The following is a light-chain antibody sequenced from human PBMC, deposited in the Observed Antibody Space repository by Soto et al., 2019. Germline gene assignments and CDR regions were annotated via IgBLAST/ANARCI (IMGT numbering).Light chain of an antibody. Sequence: QSALTQPASVSGSPVQSITISCPGNSSVVGAYNYVSWYQQDPGKAPKVMIYDVSNRPSGVSHRFSASKSGNTASLTISGLQADDEADYYCTSYTTTSIYVFGTGTKVTVL. CDR3: TSYTTTSIYV. CDR2: DVS. J-gene: IGLJ1*01. CDR1: SSVVGAYNY. V-gene: IGLV2-14*01.